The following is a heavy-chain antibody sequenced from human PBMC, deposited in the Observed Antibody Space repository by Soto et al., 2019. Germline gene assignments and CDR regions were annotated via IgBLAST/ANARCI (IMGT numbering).Heavy chain of an antibody. Sequence: EEQLVESGGSLVQPGGSLRLSCAASGFTFSDYYMSWVRQAPGKGLEWVANINQDGSAKSYVDSVRGRFTISRDNGKNSLSLQMESLRADDTAVYYCARWNGGFDPWGQGTLVTVSS. CDR3: ARWNGGFDP. CDR2: INQDGSAK. V-gene: IGHV3-7*05. CDR1: GFTFSDYY. J-gene: IGHJ5*02. D-gene: IGHD1-1*01.